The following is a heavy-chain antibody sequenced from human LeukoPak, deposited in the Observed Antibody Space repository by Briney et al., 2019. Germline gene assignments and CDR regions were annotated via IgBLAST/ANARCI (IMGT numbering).Heavy chain of an antibody. CDR2: IYTSGST. V-gene: IGHV4-4*07. CDR3: ARDVDYYYGSGSYYQNWFDP. Sequence: SETLSLTCTVSGGSISSYYWSWIRQPAGKGLEWIGRIYTSGSTNYNPPLKSRVTMSVDASKNQFSLKLSSVTAADTAVYYCARDVDYYYGSGSYYQNWFDPWGQGTLVTVSS. CDR1: GGSISSYY. J-gene: IGHJ5*02. D-gene: IGHD3-10*01.